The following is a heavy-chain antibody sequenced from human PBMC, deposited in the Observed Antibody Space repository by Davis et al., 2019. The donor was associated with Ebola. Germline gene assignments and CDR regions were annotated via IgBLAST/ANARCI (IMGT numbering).Heavy chain of an antibody. D-gene: IGHD6-13*01. Sequence: PGGSLRLSCAASGFTFSSYSMNWVRQAPGKGLEWVSSISSGSSYMYYADSVKGRFTISRDNAKNSLYLQMNSLRAEDTAVYYCARDMRQQLVPGSWFDSWGQGTVVTVSS. CDR2: ISSGSSYM. CDR3: ARDMRQQLVPGSWFDS. CDR1: GFTFSSYS. V-gene: IGHV3-21*01. J-gene: IGHJ5*01.